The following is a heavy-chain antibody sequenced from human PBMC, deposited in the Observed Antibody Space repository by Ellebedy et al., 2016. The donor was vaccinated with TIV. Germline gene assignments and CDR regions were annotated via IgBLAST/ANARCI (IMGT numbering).Heavy chain of an antibody. V-gene: IGHV3-7*01. CDR2: IKTDGSET. D-gene: IGHD3-3*01. Sequence: GESLKISCAAWGFSFSNFWMSWVRQAPGKGLEGVAHIKTDGSETYYVESVKGRFTISRENAKNALFLQMDGLRVDDSAVYYCVGFGVFNLWGQGAPVTVSS. CDR3: VGFGVFNL. J-gene: IGHJ5*02. CDR1: GFSFSNFW.